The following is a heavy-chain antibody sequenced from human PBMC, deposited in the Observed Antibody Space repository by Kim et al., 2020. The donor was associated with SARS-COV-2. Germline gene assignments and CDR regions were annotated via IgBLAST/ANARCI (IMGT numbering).Heavy chain of an antibody. J-gene: IGHJ4*02. V-gene: IGHV4-59*13. CDR3: ARAPWLLPDY. Sequence: SETLSLTCTVSGGSITNYFWSGIRQPPGKGLEWIGHIYYSGSTNYNPSLKSRVTISVDTSKNQFSLKLSSVTAADTAVYYCARAPWLLPDYWGQGTLVTV. D-gene: IGHD2-15*01. CDR1: GGSITNYF. CDR2: IYYSGST.